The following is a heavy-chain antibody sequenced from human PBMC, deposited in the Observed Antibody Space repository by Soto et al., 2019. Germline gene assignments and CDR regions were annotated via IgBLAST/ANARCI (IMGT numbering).Heavy chain of an antibody. V-gene: IGHV3-23*01. CDR2: ISGSGSDT. CDR3: GKLAWLGDLPGHDY. D-gene: IGHD3-10*01. CDR1: GLTFRNYV. Sequence: EVQLLESGEGLVQPGGSLRLSCAASGLTFRNYVMSWVRQAPGKGLQWLSSISGSGSDTYYADSVRGRFAISRDNSKNTLYLQMDSLGAEDTAVYYCGKLAWLGDLPGHDYWGQGTLVTVSS. J-gene: IGHJ4*02.